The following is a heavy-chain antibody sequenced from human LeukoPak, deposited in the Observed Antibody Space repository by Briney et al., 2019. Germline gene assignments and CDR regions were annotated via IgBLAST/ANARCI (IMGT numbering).Heavy chain of an antibody. Sequence: GSLRLSCAASGFTFSSYSMNWVRQAAGKGLEWVSSISSSSYIYYADSVKGRFTISRDNAKNSLYLQMNSLRAEDTAVYYCARDYCSGGSCYLYGYWGQGTLVTVSS. CDR2: ISSSSYI. CDR3: ARDYCSGGSCYLYGY. V-gene: IGHV3-21*01. J-gene: IGHJ4*02. CDR1: GFTFSSYS. D-gene: IGHD2-15*01.